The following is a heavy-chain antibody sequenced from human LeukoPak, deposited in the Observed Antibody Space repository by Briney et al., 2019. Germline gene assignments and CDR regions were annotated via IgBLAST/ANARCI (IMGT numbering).Heavy chain of an antibody. CDR1: GYTFIRHG. D-gene: IGHD3-22*01. V-gene: IGHV1-18*01. Sequence: GASVKVSCMASGYTFIRHGVSWVRQAPGQGLEWMPWIWADNGNTIYAQRFQGRVTVTTDTSTSTAYMELRSLRAEDTAVYYCARDPKNYYDSSGYYHWYFDLWGRGTLVTVSS. CDR2: IWADNGNT. CDR3: ARDPKNYYDSSGYYHWYFDL. J-gene: IGHJ2*01.